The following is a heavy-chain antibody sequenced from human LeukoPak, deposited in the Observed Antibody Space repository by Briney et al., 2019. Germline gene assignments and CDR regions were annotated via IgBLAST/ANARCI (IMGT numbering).Heavy chain of an antibody. V-gene: IGHV3-74*01. D-gene: IGHD6-13*01. J-gene: IGHJ4*02. CDR3: TRDYSSCPDY. Sequence: GGSLRLSCTASGFTFRTYWMHWVRQAPGKGLVWVSRLNTDGSSTTYADSVKGRFTSSRDNAKNTLYLQMYSLRAQDTAVYYCTRDYSSCPDYWGQGTLVSVSS. CDR1: GFTFRTYW. CDR2: LNTDGSST.